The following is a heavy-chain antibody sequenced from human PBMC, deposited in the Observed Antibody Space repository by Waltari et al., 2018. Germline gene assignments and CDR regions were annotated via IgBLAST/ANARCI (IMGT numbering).Heavy chain of an antibody. CDR1: GGYFSHTY. CDR3: ARGSPYCSSESCPPGSDY. CDR2: INHSGSA. J-gene: IGHJ4*02. V-gene: IGHV4-34*01. Sequence: QVQPQQWGAGLLKPSETLSLTCDVSGGYFSHTYWIWIRQFPGKGLEWIGEINHSGSAKYTPSLKSRVTISLNTSNKHFSLRLNSVTPADSAVYYCARGSPYCSSESCPPGSDYWGQGTLVTVSS. D-gene: IGHD2-2*01.